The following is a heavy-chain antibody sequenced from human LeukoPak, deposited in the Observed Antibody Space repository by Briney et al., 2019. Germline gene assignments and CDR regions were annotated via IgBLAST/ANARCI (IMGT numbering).Heavy chain of an antibody. D-gene: IGHD5-12*01. Sequence: GGSLRLSCAASGFTVSSNYMSWVRQAPGKGLEWVSVIYSGGSTYYADSVKGRFTISRDNSKNTLYLQMNSLRAEDTAVYYCARVSVGWLQFDYWGQGTLVTVSS. CDR3: ARVSVGWLQFDY. V-gene: IGHV3-66*01. J-gene: IGHJ4*02. CDR2: IYSGGST. CDR1: GFTVSSNY.